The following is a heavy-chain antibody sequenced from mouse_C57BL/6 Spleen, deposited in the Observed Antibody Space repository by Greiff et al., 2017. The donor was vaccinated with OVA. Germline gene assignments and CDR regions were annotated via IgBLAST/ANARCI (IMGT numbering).Heavy chain of an antibody. D-gene: IGHD1-1*01. CDR2: IDPEDGDT. CDR1: GFNIKDYY. V-gene: IGHV14-1*01. Sequence: VHVKQSGAELVRPGASVKLSCTASGFNIKDYYMHWVKQRPEQGLEWIGRIDPEDGDTEYAPKFQGKATMTADTSSNTAYLQLSSLTSEDTAVYYCTTPLLLRGFAYWGQGTLVTVSA. CDR3: TTPLLLRGFAY. J-gene: IGHJ3*01.